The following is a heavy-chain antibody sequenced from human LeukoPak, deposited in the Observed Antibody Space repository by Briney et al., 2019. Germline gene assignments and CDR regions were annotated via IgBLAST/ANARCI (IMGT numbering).Heavy chain of an antibody. J-gene: IGHJ4*02. V-gene: IGHV4-61*02. D-gene: IGHD3-16*01. CDR3: ARGGVDFDY. CDR2: IYTSGST. Sequence: SQTLSLTCTVSGGSIGSGSYYWSWIRQPAGKGLEWIGRIYTSGSTNYNPSLKSRVTISVDTSKNQFSLKLSSVAAADTAVYYCARGGVDFDYWGQGTLVTVSS. CDR1: GGSIGSGSYY.